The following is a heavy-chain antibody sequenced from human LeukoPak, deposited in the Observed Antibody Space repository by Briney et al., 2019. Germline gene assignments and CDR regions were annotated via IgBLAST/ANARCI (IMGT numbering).Heavy chain of an antibody. Sequence: GGSLRLSCAASGFTFSSYAMHWVRQAPGKGLEWVAVISYDGSNKYYADSVKGRFTISRDNSKNTLYLQMNSLRAEDTAVYYCARDHLYPIVRYYFDYWGQGTLVTVSS. CDR2: ISYDGSNK. CDR3: ARDHLYPIVRYYFDY. V-gene: IGHV3-30-3*01. D-gene: IGHD3-10*01. J-gene: IGHJ4*02. CDR1: GFTFSSYA.